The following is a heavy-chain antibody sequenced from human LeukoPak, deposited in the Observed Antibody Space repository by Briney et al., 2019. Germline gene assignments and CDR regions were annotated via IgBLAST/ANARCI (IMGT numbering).Heavy chain of an antibody. D-gene: IGHD1-14*01. CDR3: VKDNRLDY. CDR2: IHDDGSKK. J-gene: IGHJ4*02. V-gene: IGHV3-30*02. Sequence: GGSPTLSCAASGFTFSSYGMHWVRQAPGKGLEWVAFIHDDGSKKYHADSVKGRFPIPRDNSKNTLYLHINSLRPEDTALYYCVKDNRLDYWGQGTLVIVSS. CDR1: GFTFSSYG.